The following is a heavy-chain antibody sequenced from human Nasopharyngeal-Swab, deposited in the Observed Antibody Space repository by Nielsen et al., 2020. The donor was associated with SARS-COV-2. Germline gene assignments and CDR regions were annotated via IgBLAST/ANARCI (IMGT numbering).Heavy chain of an antibody. CDR3: ARACSSSWYPGYYYYGMDV. CDR2: IYYSGST. Sequence: GSLRLSCTVSGGSISSYYWSWIRQPPGKGLEWIGYIYYSGSTNYNPSLKSRVTISVDTSKNQFSLKLSSVTAADTAVYYCARACSSSWYPGYYYYGMDVWGQGTTVTVSS. V-gene: IGHV4-59*01. CDR1: GGSISSYY. J-gene: IGHJ6*02. D-gene: IGHD6-13*01.